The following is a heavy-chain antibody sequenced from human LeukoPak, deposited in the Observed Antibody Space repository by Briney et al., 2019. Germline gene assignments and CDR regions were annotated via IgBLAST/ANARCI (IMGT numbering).Heavy chain of an antibody. D-gene: IGHD6-19*01. CDR3: ARDRDSSGWLYGMDV. CDR2: MNPNSGNT. Sequence: ASVKVSCKASGYTFTSYDINWVRQATGQGLEWMGWMNPNSGNTGYAQKFQGRVTMTRNTSISTAYMELSSLRSDDTAVYYCARDRDSSGWLYGMDVWGQGTTVTVSS. CDR1: GYTFTSYD. V-gene: IGHV1-8*01. J-gene: IGHJ6*02.